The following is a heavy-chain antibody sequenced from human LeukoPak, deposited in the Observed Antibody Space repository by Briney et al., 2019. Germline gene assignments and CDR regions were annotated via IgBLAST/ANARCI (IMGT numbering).Heavy chain of an antibody. CDR1: GGTFSSYD. Sequence: ASVKVSCKASGGTFSSYDINWVRQATGQGLEWMGWMNPNSGNTGYAQKFQGRVTMTRNTSISTAYMELSSLRSEDTAVYYCARDGYSYGYGDYWGQGTLVTVSS. V-gene: IGHV1-8*02. CDR3: ARDGYSYGYGDY. CDR2: MNPNSGNT. D-gene: IGHD5-18*01. J-gene: IGHJ4*02.